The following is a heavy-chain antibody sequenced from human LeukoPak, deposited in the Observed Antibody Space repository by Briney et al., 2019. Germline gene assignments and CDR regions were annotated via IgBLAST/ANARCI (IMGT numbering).Heavy chain of an antibody. CDR3: ASPIVVVPAAMSHAFDI. J-gene: IGHJ3*02. Sequence: SVKVSCKASGGTFSSYAISWVRQAPGQGLEWVGGIIPIFGTANYAQKFQGRVTITTDESTSTAYMELSSLRSEDTAVYYCASPIVVVPAAMSHAFDIWGQGTMVTVSS. D-gene: IGHD2-2*01. V-gene: IGHV1-69*05. CDR1: GGTFSSYA. CDR2: IIPIFGTA.